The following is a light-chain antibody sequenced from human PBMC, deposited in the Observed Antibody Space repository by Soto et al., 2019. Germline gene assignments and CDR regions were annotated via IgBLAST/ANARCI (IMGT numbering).Light chain of an antibody. CDR2: GAT. CDR3: QQYQRYPPS. Sequence: DIQMTRSPPSLSASAGHRVTIICRASEGINIYLAWFQQKPGKAPKSLIYGATSLQRGVPSRFSGSGGDTDFSHTISSLQPEDIATYYCQQYQRYPPSFGGGTKVEIK. CDR1: EGINIY. V-gene: IGKV1-16*01. J-gene: IGKJ4*01.